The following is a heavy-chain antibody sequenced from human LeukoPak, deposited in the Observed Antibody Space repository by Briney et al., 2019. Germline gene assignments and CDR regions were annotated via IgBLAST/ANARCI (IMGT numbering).Heavy chain of an antibody. CDR3: ASLAFAAGNPYYYYGMDV. D-gene: IGHD6-13*01. Sequence: SETLSLTCTVSGGSIGSYYWSWVRQPPEKGLEWIGYIYYSGSTNYNPSLKSRVTISVDTSKNQFSLKLSSVTAADTAVYYCASLAFAAGNPYYYYGMDVWGQGTTVTVSS. CDR2: IYYSGST. J-gene: IGHJ6*02. CDR1: GGSIGSYY. V-gene: IGHV4-59*01.